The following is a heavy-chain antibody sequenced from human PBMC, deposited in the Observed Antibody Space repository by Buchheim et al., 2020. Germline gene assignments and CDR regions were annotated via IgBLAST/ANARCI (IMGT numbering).Heavy chain of an antibody. J-gene: IGHJ6*02. CDR2: ISYDGSNK. CDR3: ARDLLAAAVYYYYGMDV. D-gene: IGHD6-13*01. V-gene: IGHV3-30-3*01. Sequence: QVQLVESGGGVVQPGRSLRLSCAASGFTFSSYAMHWVRQAPGKGLEWVAVISYDGSNKYYADSVKGRFTISRDNSKKTLYLQMNSLRAEDTAVYYCARDLLAAAVYYYYGMDVWGQGTT. CDR1: GFTFSSYA.